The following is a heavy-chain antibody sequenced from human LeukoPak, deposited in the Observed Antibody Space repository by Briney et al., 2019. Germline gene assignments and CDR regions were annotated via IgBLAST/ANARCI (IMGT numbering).Heavy chain of an antibody. J-gene: IGHJ4*02. CDR1: GGSITGGSYS. Sequence: SETLSLTCTVSGGSITGGSYSWGWIRQPPGKGLEWIGNIFYSGRTYYNPALKSRVTISGDTSKNQFSLKLSSVTAADTAVYYCASCGYTGYAIDYWGQGTLVTVSS. CDR2: IFYSGRT. V-gene: IGHV4-39*01. CDR3: ASCGYTGYAIDY. D-gene: IGHD5-12*01.